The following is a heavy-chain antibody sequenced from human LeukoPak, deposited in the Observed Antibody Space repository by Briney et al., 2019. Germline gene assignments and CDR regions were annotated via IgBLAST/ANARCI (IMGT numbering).Heavy chain of an antibody. CDR2: IYYSGST. CDR1: GGSISSYF. V-gene: IGHV4-59*01. D-gene: IGHD4-17*01. CDR3: ARGPTVTTDY. Sequence: SETLSLTCTVSGGSISSYFWNWIRQPPGKALEWIGYIYYSGSTNYNPSLKSRVTISADTSKNQFSLKLSSVTAADTAVYYCARGPTVTTDYWGQGTLVTVSS. J-gene: IGHJ4*02.